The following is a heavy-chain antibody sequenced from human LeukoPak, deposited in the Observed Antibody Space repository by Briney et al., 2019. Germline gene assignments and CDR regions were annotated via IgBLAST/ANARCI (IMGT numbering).Heavy chain of an antibody. V-gene: IGHV3-74*01. CDR1: GFTFSSNC. Sequence: PGGSLRLSCAASGFTFSSNCMHWVRQAPGKGLVWVARINSDGSNRNYADSVKGRFTISRDNAKNTLYLLMNSLRAEDTAVYYCAMQWLSAFDSWGQGTLVTVSS. CDR2: INSDGSNR. CDR3: AMQWLSAFDS. D-gene: IGHD6-19*01. J-gene: IGHJ4*02.